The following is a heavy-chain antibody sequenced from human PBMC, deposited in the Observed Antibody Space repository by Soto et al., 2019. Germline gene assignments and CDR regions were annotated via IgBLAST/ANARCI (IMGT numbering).Heavy chain of an antibody. D-gene: IGHD5-12*01. J-gene: IGHJ4*02. CDR3: GRGATHSGATRYIDY. CDR1: GYTFTSYG. CDR2: ISAYNGNT. V-gene: IGHV1-18*01. Sequence: ASVKVSCKASGYTFTSYGISWVRQAPGQGLEWMGWISAYNGNTNYAQKLQGRVTMTTDTSTSTAYMELRSLRSDDTAVYYCGRGATHSGATRYIDYWGKGSLVTVYS.